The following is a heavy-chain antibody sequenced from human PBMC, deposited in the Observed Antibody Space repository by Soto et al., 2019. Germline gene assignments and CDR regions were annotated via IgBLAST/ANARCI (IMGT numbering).Heavy chain of an antibody. Sequence: QVQLVESGGGVVQPGRSLRLSCAASRFTFSSYGMHWVRQAPGKGLEWVAAISYDGSNNNYADSVKGRFTISRDNSKPSVDWSMNSLKCKDTADIKCGKGRVGYGFGVQAYHYSMDVWGQGTTVTVSS. V-gene: IGHV3-30*03. D-gene: IGHD3-10*01. J-gene: IGHJ6*02. CDR3: GKGRVGYGFGVQAYHYSMDV. CDR2: ISYDGSNN. CDR1: RFTFSSYG.